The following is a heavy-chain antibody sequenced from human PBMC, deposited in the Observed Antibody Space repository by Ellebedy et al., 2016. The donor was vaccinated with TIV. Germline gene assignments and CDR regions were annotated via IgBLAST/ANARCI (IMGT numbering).Heavy chain of an antibody. CDR1: GFTFSRYG. D-gene: IGHD3-22*01. Sequence: GGSLRLXCAASGFTFSRYGMHWIRQAPGKGLEWVAVISYHARNIFYADSVRGRFTISRDNSHNTLYLQMNGLRTEDTAVYYCATQAGSGYYWNAAFDIWGQGRMVTVSS. CDR3: ATQAGSGYYWNAAFDI. J-gene: IGHJ3*02. CDR2: ISYHARNI. V-gene: IGHV3-30*03.